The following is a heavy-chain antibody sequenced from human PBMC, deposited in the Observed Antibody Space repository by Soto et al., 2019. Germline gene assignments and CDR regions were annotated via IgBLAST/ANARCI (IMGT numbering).Heavy chain of an antibody. CDR2: MSGSGEST. CDR3: TKDRASGSYFNGGYYHYGLDV. Sequence: PGGPLRLSCEASGFTFSRHAMNWVRQAPGKGLEWVSAMSGSGESTYYADSVKGRFTISRDNSKNTVYLQMSSLRAEDTAVYYCTKDRASGSYFNGGYYHYGLDVWGQGTTVTVSS. CDR1: GFTFSRHA. D-gene: IGHD3-10*01. V-gene: IGHV3-23*01. J-gene: IGHJ6*02.